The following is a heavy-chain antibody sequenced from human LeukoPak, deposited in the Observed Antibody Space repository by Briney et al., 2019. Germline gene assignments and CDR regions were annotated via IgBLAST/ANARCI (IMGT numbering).Heavy chain of an antibody. CDR3: ARHPTGP. Sequence: PGESLKISCKGSGYGFSNSWIAWGRPMPRKGLDWMGIIYPADSDTRYSPSFQGQVTISADKSISTAFLQLSSLKASDTATYYCARHPTGPWGQGTLVTVSS. J-gene: IGHJ5*02. CDR1: GYGFSNSW. V-gene: IGHV5-51*01. D-gene: IGHD4-17*01. CDR2: IYPADSDT.